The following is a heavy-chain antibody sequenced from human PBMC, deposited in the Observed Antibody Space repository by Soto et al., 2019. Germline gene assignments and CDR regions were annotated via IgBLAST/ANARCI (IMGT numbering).Heavy chain of an antibody. CDR3: ATHSPPFFYGSGPWDV. Sequence: PSETLSLTCTVSGASISNSYWSWIRQSPGKGLEWIGYIYSSGSTNYNPSLKSRVTISVDTSKNQFSLKLSSLIDADTAVYYCATHSPPFFYGSGPWDVWGQGTTVTVSS. CDR2: IYSSGST. D-gene: IGHD3-10*01. J-gene: IGHJ6*02. CDR1: GASISNSY. V-gene: IGHV4-59*08.